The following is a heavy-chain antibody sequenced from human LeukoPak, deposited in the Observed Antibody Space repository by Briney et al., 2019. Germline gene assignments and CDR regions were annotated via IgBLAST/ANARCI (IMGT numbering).Heavy chain of an antibody. J-gene: IGHJ5*01. Sequence: SQTLSLTCTVSGGSISSDSYYWSWIRQHPGKGLEWIGYIYYSGSAYYNPSLNSRVTISVDSSKNQFSLRLTSVTPADTAVYYCARSLGENCSSTSCYLNWFDSWGQGTLVTVSS. CDR1: GGSISSDSYY. CDR3: ARSLGENCSSTSCYLNWFDS. CDR2: IYYSGSA. D-gene: IGHD2-2*01. V-gene: IGHV4-31*03.